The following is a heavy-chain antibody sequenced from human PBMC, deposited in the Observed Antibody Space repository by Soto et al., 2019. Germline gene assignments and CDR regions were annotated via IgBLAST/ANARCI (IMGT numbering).Heavy chain of an antibody. D-gene: IGHD3-22*01. J-gene: IGHJ4*02. Sequence: SEALSVTCTVAGGCISSYYWSWIRQPAGKGLEWIGRIYTSGSTNYNPSLKSRVTMSVDTSKNQFSLKLSSVTAADTAAYYCARVAGGNYYDSSGLDYWGQGTLVTVSS. V-gene: IGHV4-4*07. CDR2: IYTSGST. CDR1: GGCISSYY. CDR3: ARVAGGNYYDSSGLDY.